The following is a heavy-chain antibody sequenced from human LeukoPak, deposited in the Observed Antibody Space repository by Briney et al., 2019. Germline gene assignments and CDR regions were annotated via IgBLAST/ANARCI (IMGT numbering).Heavy chain of an antibody. J-gene: IGHJ6*03. V-gene: IGHV4-38-2*01. CDR3: ASGNSGGYYYMDV. Sequence: SETLSLTCAVSGYSISSGYYWGWIRQPPGKGLEWIGSIYHSGSTYYNPSLKSRVTISVDTSKIQFSLKLSSVTAADTAVYYCASGNSGGYYYMDVWGKGTTVTVFS. CDR2: IYHSGST. D-gene: IGHD4-23*01. CDR1: GYSISSGYY.